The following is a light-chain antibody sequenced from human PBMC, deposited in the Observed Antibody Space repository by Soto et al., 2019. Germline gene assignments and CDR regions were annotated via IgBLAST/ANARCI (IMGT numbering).Light chain of an antibody. Sequence: QSALTQPASGSGSPGQSITIYCTGTSSDVGGNNFVSWYQQHPGKAPKLLIYGVSNRPSGVSNRFSGSKSGTTASLTISGLQAEDDGDYYCSSYTNTYIWVFGGGTKLTVL. V-gene: IGLV2-14*01. CDR3: SSYTNTYIWV. CDR2: GVS. CDR1: SSDVGGNNF. J-gene: IGLJ3*02.